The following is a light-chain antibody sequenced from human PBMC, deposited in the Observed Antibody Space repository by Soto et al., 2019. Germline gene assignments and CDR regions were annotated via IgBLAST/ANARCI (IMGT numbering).Light chain of an antibody. CDR2: GAS. J-gene: IGKJ4*01. V-gene: IGKV3-20*01. Sequence: IVLTQSPGTLSLSPGERATLSCRASQTVTNNFLVWYQEKPGRGPRLLIYGASTRSTGIPDRFSGSGSGTDFTLTISRLDPEDFAVYYCRQYGRSLEFAVGGGTKVEIK. CDR3: RQYGRSLEFA. CDR1: QTVTNNF.